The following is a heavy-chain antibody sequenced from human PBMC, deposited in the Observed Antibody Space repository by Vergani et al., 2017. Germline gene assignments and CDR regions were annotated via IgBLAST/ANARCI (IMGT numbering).Heavy chain of an antibody. CDR1: GGSISSYY. Sequence: QVQLQESGPGLVKPWETLSLTCTVSGGSISSYYWSWIRQPPGKGLEWVGYIYYSGSTNYNPSLKSRVTISVDTSKNQFSLKLSSVTAADTAVYYCARGSAGSGKMGAFDIWGQGTMVTVSS. CDR2: IYYSGST. CDR3: ARGSAGSGKMGAFDI. J-gene: IGHJ3*02. D-gene: IGHD3-10*01. V-gene: IGHV4-59*01.